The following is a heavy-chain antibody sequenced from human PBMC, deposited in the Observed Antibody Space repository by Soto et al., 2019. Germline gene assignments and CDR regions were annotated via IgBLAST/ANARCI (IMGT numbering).Heavy chain of an antibody. CDR1: GGSISSGGYS. Sequence: QLQLQESGSGLVKPSETLSLTCAVSGGSISSGGYSWSWIRQPPGKGLEWIGYIYHSGSTYYNPSLKXPVXIXGARSKNQFSMKLRSVTAADTAVYYCARAGGTVVDYWGQGTLVTVSS. CDR3: ARAGGTVVDY. D-gene: IGHD3-16*01. V-gene: IGHV4-30-2*01. CDR2: IYHSGST. J-gene: IGHJ4*02.